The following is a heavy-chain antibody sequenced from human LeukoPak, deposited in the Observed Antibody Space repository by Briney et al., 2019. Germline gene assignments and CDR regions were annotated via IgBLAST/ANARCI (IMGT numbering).Heavy chain of an antibody. CDR3: ARDLGGANWFDP. Sequence: SETLSLTCTVSGGSISSYYWSWIRQPPGKGLEWIGYIYYSGSTNYNPSLKSRVTISVDTSKNQFSLKLSSVTAADTAVYYCARDLGGANWFDPWGQGTLVTVSS. J-gene: IGHJ5*02. D-gene: IGHD3-16*01. V-gene: IGHV4-59*12. CDR2: IYYSGST. CDR1: GGSISSYY.